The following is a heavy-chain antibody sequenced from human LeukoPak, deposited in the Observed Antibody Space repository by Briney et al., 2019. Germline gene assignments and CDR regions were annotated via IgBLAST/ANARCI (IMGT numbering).Heavy chain of an antibody. D-gene: IGHD6-19*01. CDR2: ISYDGSNK. Sequence: PGRSLRLSCAASGFTFSSYGMHWVRQAPGKGLEWVAVISYDGSNKYYADSVKGRFTISRDNSKNTLYLQMNSLRAEDTAVYYCAKAAGLYYFDYWGQGTLVTVSS. CDR3: AKAAGLYYFDY. CDR1: GFTFSSYG. J-gene: IGHJ4*02. V-gene: IGHV3-30*18.